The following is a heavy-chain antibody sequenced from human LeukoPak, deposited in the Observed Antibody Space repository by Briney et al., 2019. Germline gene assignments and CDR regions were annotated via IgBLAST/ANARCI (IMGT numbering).Heavy chain of an antibody. CDR2: IYSVGST. CDR3: GKEGRGTGAATIDY. J-gene: IGHJ4*02. V-gene: IGHV3-66*01. D-gene: IGHD1-26*01. CDR1: GFTVSTNY. Sequence: GGSLRLSCAASGFTVSTNYMSWVRQAPGKGLEWVSVIYSVGSTYYADSVKGRFTISRDNSKNTLYLQMTSLRAEDTAVYYCGKEGRGTGAATIDYWGQGTLVTVSP.